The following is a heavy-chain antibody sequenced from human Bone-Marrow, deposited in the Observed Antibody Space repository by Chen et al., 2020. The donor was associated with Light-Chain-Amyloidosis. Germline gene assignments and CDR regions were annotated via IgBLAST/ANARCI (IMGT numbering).Heavy chain of an antibody. CDR1: GGSISSSSYY. J-gene: IGHJ4*02. CDR2: IYYSGST. D-gene: IGHD3-10*01. V-gene: IGHV4-39*07. CDR3: ARARLNMVRGVAPYYFDY. Sequence: QVLLQQSGPGLVKPSETLSLTCTVSGGSISSSSYYWGWIRQPPGKGLEWIGSIYYSGSTYYNPSLKSRVTISVDTSKNQFSLKLSSVTAADTAVYYCARARLNMVRGVAPYYFDYWGQGTLVTVSS.